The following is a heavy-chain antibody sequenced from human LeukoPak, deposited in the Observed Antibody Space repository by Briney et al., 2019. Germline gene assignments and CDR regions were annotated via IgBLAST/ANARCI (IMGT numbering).Heavy chain of an antibody. J-gene: IGHJ4*02. CDR1: GGSISSYY. D-gene: IGHD3-22*01. CDR2: IYYSGST. CDR3: AREIGYWYDSSGYFDY. Sequence: SETLSLTCTVSGGSISSYYWGWIRQPPGKGLEWIGSIYYSGSTYYNPSLKSRVTISVDTSNNQFSLKLISVTAADTAVYYCAREIGYWYDSSGYFDYWGQGTLVTVSS. V-gene: IGHV4-39*07.